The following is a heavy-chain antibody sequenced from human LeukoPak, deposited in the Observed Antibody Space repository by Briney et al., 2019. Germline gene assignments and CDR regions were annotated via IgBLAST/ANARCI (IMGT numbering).Heavy chain of an antibody. CDR3: ARDFKSEYYDSSVFFDY. Sequence: GGSLRLSCAASGFTFDDYAMHWVRQAPGKGLEWVSGISWNSGSIGYADSVKGRFTISRDNAKNSLYLQMNSLRAEDMALYYCARDFKSEYYDSSVFFDYWGQGTLVTVSS. D-gene: IGHD3-22*01. J-gene: IGHJ4*02. CDR2: ISWNSGSI. CDR1: GFTFDDYA. V-gene: IGHV3-9*03.